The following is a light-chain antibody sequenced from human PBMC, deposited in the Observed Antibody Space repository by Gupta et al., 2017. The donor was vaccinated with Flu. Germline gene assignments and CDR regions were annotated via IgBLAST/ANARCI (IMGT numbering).Light chain of an antibody. J-gene: IGLJ2*01. V-gene: IGLV2-14*01. CDR2: EVS. Sequence: QSALTQPASVSGSPGQSITISCPGTSSDVGGYNYVSWYQQHPGKAPKLMIYEVSNRPSGVSNRFSASKSGNTASLTISGLQAEDEADYYCTSYTSSSTVVFGGGTKLTVL. CDR3: TSYTSSSTVV. CDR1: SSDVGGYNY.